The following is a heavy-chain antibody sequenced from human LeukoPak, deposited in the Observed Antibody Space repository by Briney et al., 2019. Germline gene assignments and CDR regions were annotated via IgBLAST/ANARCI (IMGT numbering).Heavy chain of an antibody. CDR3: ATVGLYCSSTSCYLFDP. CDR1: GYTLTELS. D-gene: IGHD2-2*01. V-gene: IGHV1-24*01. CDR2: FDPEDGET. Sequence: ASVKVSCKVSGYTLTELSMHWVRQAPGKGLEWMGGFDPEDGETIYAQKFQGRVTMTEDTSTDTAYMELSSLRSEDTAVYYCATVGLYCSSTSCYLFDPRGQGTLVTVSS. J-gene: IGHJ5*02.